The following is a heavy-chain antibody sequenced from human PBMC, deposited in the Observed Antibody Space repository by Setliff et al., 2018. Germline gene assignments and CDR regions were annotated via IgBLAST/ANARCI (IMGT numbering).Heavy chain of an antibody. CDR1: GFTFSSSA. CDR3: ARGGRYSSSSLDS. J-gene: IGHJ4*02. D-gene: IGHD6-6*01. V-gene: IGHV3-64*02. Sequence: GGSLRLSCVVSGFTFSSSAMHWVRQAPGKGLEYVSSISTDGGNTYYVDSVKGRFTISRDNSNNPVYVQMGSLRPEDTAVYYCARGGRYSSSSLDSWGQGTLVTVSS. CDR2: ISTDGGNT.